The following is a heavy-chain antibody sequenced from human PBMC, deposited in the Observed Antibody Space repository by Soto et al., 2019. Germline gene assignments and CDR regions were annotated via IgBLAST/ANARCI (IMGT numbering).Heavy chain of an antibody. CDR3: ARGYGRNFDY. CDR1: GGSISSSNYY. V-gene: IGHV4-39*01. Sequence: SETLSLTCTVSGGSISSSNYYWGWIRQPPGKDLEWIGTVYYSGSTYYNPSLKSRVTISVDTSKNQFSLRLSSVTAADTAVYYCARGYGRNFDYWGQGTLVTVSS. D-gene: IGHD5-18*01. CDR2: VYYSGST. J-gene: IGHJ4*02.